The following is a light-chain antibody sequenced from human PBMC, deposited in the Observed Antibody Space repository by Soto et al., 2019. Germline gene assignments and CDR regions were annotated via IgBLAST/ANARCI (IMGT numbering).Light chain of an antibody. CDR1: QSVTRNY. CDR3: QQYGTSRT. CDR2: GAA. Sequence: EIVLTQSPGTLSLSPGERATLSCRASQSVTRNYLAWYQQKPGQAPRCLIYGAASRSTGIPDRFSGSGSGTYFTLTISRLEPEDFAGYYCQQYGTSRTFGQGTKLEIK. J-gene: IGKJ2*01. V-gene: IGKV3-20*01.